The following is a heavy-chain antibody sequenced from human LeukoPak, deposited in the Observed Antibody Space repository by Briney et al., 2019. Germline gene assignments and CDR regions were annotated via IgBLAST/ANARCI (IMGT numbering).Heavy chain of an antibody. CDR3: ATPAAGPGSEYSQH. CDR2: ISSGSHYI. D-gene: IGHD6-13*01. J-gene: IGHJ1*01. CDR1: GFSFSSYS. Sequence: PGGSLRLSCAASGFSFSSYSMNWVRQAPGKGLEWVSSISSGSHYIYYADSVKGRFTTSRDNAKNSLYLQMNSLRVDDTAFYNCATPAAGPGSEYSQHWGQGTLVTVSS. V-gene: IGHV3-21*01.